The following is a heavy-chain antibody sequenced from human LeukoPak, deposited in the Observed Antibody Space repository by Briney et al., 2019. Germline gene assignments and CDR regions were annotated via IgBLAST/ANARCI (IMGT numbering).Heavy chain of an antibody. D-gene: IGHD2-15*01. CDR1: GFTFSDYY. CDR2: ISSSGSTI. Sequence: GGSLRLSCAASGFTFSDYYMSWIRQAPGKGLEWASYISSSGSTIYYADSVKGRFTISRDNAKNSLYLQMNSLRAEDTAVYYCASTQDGDAFDIWGQGTMVTVSS. V-gene: IGHV3-11*01. CDR3: ASTQDGDAFDI. J-gene: IGHJ3*02.